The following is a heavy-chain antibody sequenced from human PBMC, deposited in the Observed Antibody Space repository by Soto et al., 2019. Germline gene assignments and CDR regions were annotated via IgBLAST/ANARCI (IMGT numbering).Heavy chain of an antibody. CDR3: ARVKITYDILTGYYIEYYFDY. Sequence: ASVKVSCKASGYTFTGYYMHWVRQAPGQGLEWMGWINPNSGGTNYAQKFQGRVTMTRDTSISTAYMELSRLRSDDTAVYYCARVKITYDILTGYYIEYYFDYWGQGTLVTVSS. V-gene: IGHV1-2*02. J-gene: IGHJ4*02. D-gene: IGHD3-9*01. CDR2: INPNSGGT. CDR1: GYTFTGYY.